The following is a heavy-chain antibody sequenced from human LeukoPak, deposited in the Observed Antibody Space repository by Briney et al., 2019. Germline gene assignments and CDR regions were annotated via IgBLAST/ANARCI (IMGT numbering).Heavy chain of an antibody. D-gene: IGHD6-19*01. J-gene: IGHJ5*02. CDR3: ARDPGGSGPAS. CDR1: GGSSSSLNYH. CDR2: IYTSGST. V-gene: IGHV4-61*02. Sequence: SQTLSLXCTVSGGSSSSLNYHWTWIRQPAGKGPELIGRIYTSGSTNYSPSFKSRVTISIDTSKNQFSLKLSSVTAADTTVYYCARDPGGSGPASWGPGTLVTVSS.